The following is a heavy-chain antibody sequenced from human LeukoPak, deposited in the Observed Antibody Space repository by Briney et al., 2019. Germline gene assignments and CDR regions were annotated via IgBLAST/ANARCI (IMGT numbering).Heavy chain of an antibody. Sequence: SETLSLTCTVSGGSISSSSYYWGWIRQPPGKGLEWIGSIYYSGSTYYNPSLKSLVTISVDTSKNQFSLKLSSVTAADTAVYYCARHHPAAGTYYFDYWGQGTLVTVSS. CDR3: ARHHPAAGTYYFDY. J-gene: IGHJ4*02. D-gene: IGHD6-13*01. V-gene: IGHV4-39*01. CDR1: GGSISSSSYY. CDR2: IYYSGST.